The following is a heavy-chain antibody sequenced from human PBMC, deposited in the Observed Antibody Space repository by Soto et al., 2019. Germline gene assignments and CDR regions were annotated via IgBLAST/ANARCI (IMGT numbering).Heavy chain of an antibody. V-gene: IGHV4-34*01. J-gene: IGHJ4*02. CDR1: GGSFSGYY. CDR3: ARGTYCTNGVCYLRQGAFFDY. CDR2: INHSGST. D-gene: IGHD2-8*01. Sequence: SETLSLTCAVYGGSFSGYYWSWIRQPPGKGLEWIGEINHSGSTNYNPSLKSRVTISVDTSKNQFSLKLSSVTAADTAVYYCARGTYCTNGVCYLRQGAFFDYWGQGTLVTVSS.